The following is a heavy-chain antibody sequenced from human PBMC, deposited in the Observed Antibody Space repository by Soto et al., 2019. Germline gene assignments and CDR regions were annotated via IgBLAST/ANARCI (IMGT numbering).Heavy chain of an antibody. D-gene: IGHD2-15*01. J-gene: IGHJ5*02. Sequence: SETLSLTCAVSGGSISSGGYSWSWIRQPPGKGLEWIGHIYHSGGTYYNPSLKSRVTISVDRSKHQCSLKLSSVTAADTAVYYCARGSHCSGGSCYSGWFDPWGQGILVTVSS. V-gene: IGHV4-30-2*01. CDR3: ARGSHCSGGSCYSGWFDP. CDR2: IYHSGGT. CDR1: GGSISSGGYS.